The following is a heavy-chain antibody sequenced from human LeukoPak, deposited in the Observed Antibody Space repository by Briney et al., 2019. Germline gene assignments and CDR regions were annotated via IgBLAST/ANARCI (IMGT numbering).Heavy chain of an antibody. J-gene: IGHJ3*02. CDR3: ARNETSGYFES. D-gene: IGHD5-12*01. CDR1: GGSIISSTHY. V-gene: IGHV4-39*01. Sequence: SETLSLICTVSGGSIISSTHYWGWIRQSPGKGLEWIGSMYNSGSISYNPSLRSRVTITVDTSKNQFSLNFNSVTAADTALYFCARNETSGYFESCGQGPLITASS. CDR2: MYNSGSI.